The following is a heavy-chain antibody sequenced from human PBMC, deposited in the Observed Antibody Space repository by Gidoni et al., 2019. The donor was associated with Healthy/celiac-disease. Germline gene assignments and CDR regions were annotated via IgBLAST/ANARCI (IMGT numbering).Heavy chain of an antibody. CDR3: ARGGCSSTSCQHLPDWFDP. D-gene: IGHD2-2*01. CDR1: GGSVSSGSYS. J-gene: IGHJ5*02. V-gene: IGHV4-61*01. Sequence: QLQLQESGPGLVKPSETLSLTCTVSGGSVSSGSYSWSWIRQPPGKGLEWIGYIYYSGSTNYNPSLKSRVSISVDTSKNQFSRKLSSVTAADTAVYYCARGGCSSTSCQHLPDWFDPWGQGTLVTVSS. CDR2: IYYSGST.